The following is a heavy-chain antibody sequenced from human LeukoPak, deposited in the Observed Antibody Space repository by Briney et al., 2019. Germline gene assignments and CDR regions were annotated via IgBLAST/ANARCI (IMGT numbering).Heavy chain of an antibody. J-gene: IGHJ3*02. CDR3: ARYIVSYPHDAFDI. D-gene: IGHD1-26*01. CDR2: IYYSGST. V-gene: IGHV4-59*01. Sequence: PSETLSLTCTVSGGSISSYHWSWIRQPPGKGLEWIGYIYYSGSTSYNPSLKSRVTISVDTSKKQFSLKLSSVTAADTAFYYCARYIVSYPHDAFDISGQRTMVTVSS. CDR1: GGSISSYH.